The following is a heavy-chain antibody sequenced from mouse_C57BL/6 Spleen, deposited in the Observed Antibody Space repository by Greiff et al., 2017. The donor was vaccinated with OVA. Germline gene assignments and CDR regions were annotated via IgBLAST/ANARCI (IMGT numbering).Heavy chain of an antibody. CDR3: AKNWPLTGGFDY. Sequence: QVQLQQSGPGLVQPSQSLSITCTVSGFSLTSYGVHWVRQPPGKGLEWLGVIWSGGSTDYHAAFISRLSISKDNSKSQVFFKMNSLQADDTAIYYCAKNWPLTGGFDYWGQGTTLTVSS. V-gene: IGHV2-4*01. CDR2: IWSGGST. J-gene: IGHJ2*01. CDR1: GFSLTSYG. D-gene: IGHD4-1*01.